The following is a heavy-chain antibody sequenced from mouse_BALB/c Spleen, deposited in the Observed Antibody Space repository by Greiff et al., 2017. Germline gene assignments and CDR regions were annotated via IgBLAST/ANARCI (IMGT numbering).Heavy chain of an antibody. CDR2: ISYDGSN. Sequence: VQLQQSGPGLVKPSQSLSLTCSVTGYSITSGYYWNWIRQFPGNKLEWMGYISYDGSNNYNPSLKNRISITRDTSKNQFFLKLNSVTTEDTATYYCARGHYGNYYYAMDYWGQGTSVTVSS. J-gene: IGHJ4*01. V-gene: IGHV3-6*02. CDR3: ARGHYGNYYYAMDY. D-gene: IGHD2-1*01. CDR1: GYSITSGYY.